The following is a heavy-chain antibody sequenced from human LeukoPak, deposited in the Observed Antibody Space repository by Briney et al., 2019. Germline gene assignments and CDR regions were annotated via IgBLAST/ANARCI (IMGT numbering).Heavy chain of an antibody. D-gene: IGHD3-10*02. CDR2: IYTSGST. CDR1: GGSINTYY. Sequence: PSAALSLPCTVSGGSINTYYWSWIRQPAGKGLEWIGRIYTSGSTNYNPSLRSGVTISVDTSKNQLSLQLSSLTAADTAVSYCASHVRGTEWDYLGAFDIWGQGTMVTVSS. V-gene: IGHV4-4*07. J-gene: IGHJ3*02. CDR3: ASHVRGTEWDYLGAFDI.